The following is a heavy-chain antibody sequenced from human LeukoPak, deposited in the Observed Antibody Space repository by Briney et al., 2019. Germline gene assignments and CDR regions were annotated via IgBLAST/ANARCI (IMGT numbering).Heavy chain of an antibody. J-gene: IGHJ4*02. Sequence: SQTLSLTCVISGDRVSSNSAAWNWIRQSPSRGLEWLGRTYYRSKWSNDYAASVKSRITINPDTSKNQFSLQLNSVTPEDTAVYYCARDSIHGSYHFFDSWGQGTLVTVSS. D-gene: IGHD1-26*01. CDR3: ARDSIHGSYHFFDS. CDR1: GDRVSSNSAA. V-gene: IGHV6-1*01. CDR2: TYYRSKWSN.